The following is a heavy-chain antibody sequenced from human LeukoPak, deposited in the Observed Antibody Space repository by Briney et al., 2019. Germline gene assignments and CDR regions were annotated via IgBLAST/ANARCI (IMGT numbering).Heavy chain of an antibody. V-gene: IGHV4-59*01. CDR1: GGSFSGYY. D-gene: IGHD3-3*01. CDR3: ASTKIKGLRFLSPYGMDV. J-gene: IGHJ6*02. CDR2: IYYSGST. Sequence: SETLSLTCAVYGGSFSGYYWSWIRQPPGKGLEWIGYIYYSGSTNYNPSLKSRVTISVDTSKNQFSLKLSSVTAADTAVYYCASTKIKGLRFLSPYGMDVWGQGTTVTVSS.